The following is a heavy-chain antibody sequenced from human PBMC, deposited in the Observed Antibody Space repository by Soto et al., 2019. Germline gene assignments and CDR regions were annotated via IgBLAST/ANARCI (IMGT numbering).Heavy chain of an antibody. CDR2: IYHSGST. CDR1: GGSISSGGYS. Sequence: QLQLQASGSGLVKPSQTLSLTCAVSGGSISSGGYSWSWIRQPPGKGLEWIGYIYHSGSTYYNPALKRRVTISVDRSKNQFSLKLSSVTAADTAVYYCARVPDRWGQGTLVPVSS. D-gene: IGHD2-2*01. CDR3: ARVPDR. J-gene: IGHJ5*02. V-gene: IGHV4-30-2*01.